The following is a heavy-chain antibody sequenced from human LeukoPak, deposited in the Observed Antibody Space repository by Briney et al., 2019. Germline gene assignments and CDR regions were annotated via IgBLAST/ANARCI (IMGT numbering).Heavy chain of an antibody. CDR3: AKDYSLNYYDSSGYSTDAFDI. Sequence: PGGSLRLSCAASGFTFDDYAMHWVRQAPGKGLEWVSGISWNSGSIGYADSVKGRFTISRDNAKNSLYLQMNSLRAEDTALYYCAKDYSLNYYDSSGYSTDAFDIWGQGTMVTVSS. D-gene: IGHD3-22*01. J-gene: IGHJ3*02. V-gene: IGHV3-9*01. CDR2: ISWNSGSI. CDR1: GFTFDDYA.